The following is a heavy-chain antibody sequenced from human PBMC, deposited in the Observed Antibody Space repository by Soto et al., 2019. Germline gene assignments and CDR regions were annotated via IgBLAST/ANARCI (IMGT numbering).Heavy chain of an antibody. CDR3: AKTVVTPIDWFDP. CDR2: ISSSSGST. V-gene: IGHV3-23*01. Sequence: GGSLRLSCAASGFTFSNYYMSWIRQATGKGLEWVSDISSSSGSTNYADSVKGRFTISRDNSKNTLYLQMNSLRAEDTAVYYCAKTVVTPIDWFDPWGQGTLVTVSS. CDR1: GFTFSNYY. D-gene: IGHD2-21*02. J-gene: IGHJ5*02.